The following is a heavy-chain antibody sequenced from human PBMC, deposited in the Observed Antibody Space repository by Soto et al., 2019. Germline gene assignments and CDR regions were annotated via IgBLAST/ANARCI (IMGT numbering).Heavy chain of an antibody. CDR1: GGSISSYY. J-gene: IGHJ4*02. CDR3: ARNACGGDCYSDY. V-gene: IGHV4-59*01. D-gene: IGHD2-21*02. CDR2: IYYSGST. Sequence: QVQLQESGPGLVKPSETLSLTCTVSGGSISSYYWSWIRQPPGKGLEWIGYIYYSGSTNYNPALKIRVTISVDTSKNQFSLKLSSVTDADTAVYYCARNACGGDCYSDYWGQGTLVTVSS.